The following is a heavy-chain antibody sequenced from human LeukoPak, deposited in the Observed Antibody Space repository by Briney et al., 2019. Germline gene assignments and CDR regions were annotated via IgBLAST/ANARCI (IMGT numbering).Heavy chain of an antibody. J-gene: IGHJ4*02. CDR3: ARVPGVDLADYYFDY. CDR1: GGSISSGGYY. CDR2: IYYSGST. Sequence: PSEILSLTCTVSGGSISSGGYYWSWIRQHPGKGLEWIGYIYYSGSTYYNPSLKSRVTISVDTSKNQFSLKLSSVTAADTAVYYCARVPGVDLADYYFDYWGQGTLVTVSS. D-gene: IGHD2-2*01. V-gene: IGHV4-31*03.